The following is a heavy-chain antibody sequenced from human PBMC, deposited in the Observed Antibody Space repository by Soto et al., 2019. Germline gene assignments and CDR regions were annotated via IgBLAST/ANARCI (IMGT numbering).Heavy chain of an antibody. CDR3: ARGRYGDY. D-gene: IGHD4-17*01. V-gene: IGHV1-18*01. Sequence: QAHLVQSGPEEKKPGASVKVSCKGSGYIFTSYGIAWVRQAPGQGLEWMGWISAHNGNTEYAQKCQGRVTVTRDTSTSTAYLELRSLRSDDTALYYCARGRYGDYWGQGALVTVSS. CDR1: GYIFTSYG. J-gene: IGHJ4*02. CDR2: ISAHNGNT.